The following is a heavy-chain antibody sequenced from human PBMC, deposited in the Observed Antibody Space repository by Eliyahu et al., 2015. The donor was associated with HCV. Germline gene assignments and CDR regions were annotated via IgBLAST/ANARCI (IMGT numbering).Heavy chain of an antibody. D-gene: IGHD6-6*01. J-gene: IGHJ4*02. Sequence: QVQLQQWGAGLLKPSETLSLTCAVYGGSFSGYYWSWIRQPPGKGLEWIGEINHSGSTNYNPSLKSRVTISVDTSKNQFSLKLSSVTAADTAVYYCAREKYSRTFDYWGQGTLVTVSS. CDR1: GGSFSGYY. CDR2: INHSGST. CDR3: AREKYSRTFDY. V-gene: IGHV4-34*01.